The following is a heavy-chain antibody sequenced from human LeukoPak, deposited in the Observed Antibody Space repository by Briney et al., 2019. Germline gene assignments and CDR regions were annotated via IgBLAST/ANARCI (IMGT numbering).Heavy chain of an antibody. CDR3: ARGGGGIAARPYYFDY. D-gene: IGHD6-6*01. CDR1: GGSISSGSYY. Sequence: SETLSLTCTVSGGSISSGSYYWSWIRQPAGKGLEWIGRIYTSGSTNYNPSLKSRVTISVDTSKNQFSLKLSSVTAADTAVYYCARGGGGIAARPYYFDYWGQGTLVTVSS. J-gene: IGHJ4*02. CDR2: IYTSGST. V-gene: IGHV4-61*02.